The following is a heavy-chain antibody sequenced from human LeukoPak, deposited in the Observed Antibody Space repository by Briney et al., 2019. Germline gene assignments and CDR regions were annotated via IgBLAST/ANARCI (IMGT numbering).Heavy chain of an antibody. J-gene: IGHJ6*03. CDR2: IYYGGTT. V-gene: IGHV4-39*01. CDR1: GGSITSSSYY. Sequence: SETLSLTCTVSGGSITSSSYYWGWIRQPPRKGLEWTGNIYYGGTTYYNSSLKSRVTISEDTSKNRFSLILSSVTAADTAVYYCARQISDYYYYYIDVWGKGTTVIVSS. CDR3: ARQISDYYYYYIDV.